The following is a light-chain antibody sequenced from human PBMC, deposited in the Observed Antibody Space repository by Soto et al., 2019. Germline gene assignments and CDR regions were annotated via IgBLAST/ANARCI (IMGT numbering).Light chain of an antibody. V-gene: IGLV2-8*01. CDR3: SSYAGSNNFV. J-gene: IGLJ1*01. CDR1: SSDVGGYDY. Sequence: QSVLTQPPSASGSPGQSVTISCTGTSSDVGGYDYVSWYQQHPGKAPKLMIYEVTKRPSGVPDRFSGSKSGNTASLTVSGRQDEDEADYYCSSYAGSNNFVFGTGTKRTVL. CDR2: EVT.